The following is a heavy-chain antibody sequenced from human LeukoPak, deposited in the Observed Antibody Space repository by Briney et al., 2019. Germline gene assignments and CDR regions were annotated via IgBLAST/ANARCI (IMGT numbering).Heavy chain of an antibody. D-gene: IGHD5-24*01. CDR1: GGSFSGYY. J-gene: IGHJ6*02. CDR3: ARAINPLYYYYGMDV. V-gene: IGHV4-34*01. CDR2: INHSGST. Sequence: SETLALTCAVYGGSFSGYYWSWIRQPPGKGLEWIGEINHSGSTNYNPSLKSRVTISVDTSKNQFSLKLSSVTAADTAVYYCARAINPLYYYYGMDVWGQGTTVTVSS.